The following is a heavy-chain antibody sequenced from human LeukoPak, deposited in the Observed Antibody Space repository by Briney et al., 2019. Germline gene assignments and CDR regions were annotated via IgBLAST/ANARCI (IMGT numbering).Heavy chain of an antibody. CDR3: ASVNGDGAEYFQH. V-gene: IGHV3-30-3*01. CDR2: ISYDGSNK. Sequence: GRSLRLSCAASGFTFSSYAMHWVRQAPGKGLEWVAVISYDGSNKYYADSVKGRFTISRDNSKNTLYLQMNSLRAEDTAVYYCASVNGDGAEYFQHWGQGTLLTVSS. J-gene: IGHJ1*01. CDR1: GFTFSSYA. D-gene: IGHD2-21*01.